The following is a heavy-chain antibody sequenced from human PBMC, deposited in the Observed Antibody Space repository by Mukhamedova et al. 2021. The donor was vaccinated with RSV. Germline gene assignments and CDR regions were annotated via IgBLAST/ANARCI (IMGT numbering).Heavy chain of an antibody. J-gene: IGHJ4*02. V-gene: IGHV3-73*01. D-gene: IGHD6-19*01. CDR2: AT. Sequence: ATEYAGSVKGRFTISRDDSKNTAYLQMNSLKTDDTAVYYSTRRWGSGWFYLDFWGQGTLVTVSS. CDR3: TRRWGSGWFYLDF.